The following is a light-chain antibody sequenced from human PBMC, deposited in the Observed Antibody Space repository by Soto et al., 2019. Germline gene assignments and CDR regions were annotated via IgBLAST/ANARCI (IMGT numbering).Light chain of an antibody. J-gene: IGLJ1*01. CDR3: ATWDDSLHGYV. Sequence: QSVLTQPPSASGTPGRRVTISCSGTNSNIGSNKVNWYQQLPGTAPKLLIYTSNQRPSGVPDRFSGSKSGTSASVAISGLQSEDEADYYCATWDDSLHGYVFGTGTKVTVL. CDR2: TSN. CDR1: NSNIGSNK. V-gene: IGLV1-44*01.